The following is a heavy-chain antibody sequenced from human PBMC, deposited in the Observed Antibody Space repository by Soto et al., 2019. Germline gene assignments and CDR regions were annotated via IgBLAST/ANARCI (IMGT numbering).Heavy chain of an antibody. CDR2: IKSKTDGGTT. CDR1: GFTFSNAW. D-gene: IGHD4-17*01. CDR3: TTESDYGGNPFQH. V-gene: IGHV3-15*01. Sequence: GGSRRLSCAASGFTFSNAWMSWVRQAPGKGLEWVGRIKSKTDGGTTDYAAPVKGRFTISRDDSKNTLYLQMNSLKTEDTAVYYCTTESDYGGNPFQHWGQGTLVTVSS. J-gene: IGHJ1*01.